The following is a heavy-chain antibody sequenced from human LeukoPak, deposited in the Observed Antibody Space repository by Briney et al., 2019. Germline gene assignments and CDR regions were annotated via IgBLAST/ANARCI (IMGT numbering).Heavy chain of an antibody. CDR2: IYYSGST. V-gene: IGHV4-39*07. D-gene: IGHD1-26*01. CDR3: ARIRYSGSYGTV. Sequence: SETLSLTCTVSGGSISSSSYYWGWVRQPPGKGLEWVGSIYYSGSTYYHPSLKSRVTISVDTSKNQFSLNLSSVTAADTAVYYCARIRYSGSYGTVWGQGTLVTVSS. CDR1: GGSISSSSYY. J-gene: IGHJ4*02.